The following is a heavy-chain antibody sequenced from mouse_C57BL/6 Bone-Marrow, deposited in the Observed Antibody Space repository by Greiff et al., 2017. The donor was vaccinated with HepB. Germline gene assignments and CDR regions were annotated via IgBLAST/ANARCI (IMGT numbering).Heavy chain of an antibody. J-gene: IGHJ4*01. CDR2: IYPRDGST. V-gene: IGHV1-85*01. CDR3: ARGGDGYYVTKGYYAMDY. CDR1: GYTFTSYD. Sequence: QVQLQQSGPELVKPGASVKLSCKASGYTFTSYDINWVKQRPGQGLEWIGWIYPRDGSTKYNEKFKGKATLTVDTSSSTAYMELHSLTSEDSAVYFCARGGDGYYVTKGYYAMDYWGQGTSVTFSS. D-gene: IGHD2-3*01.